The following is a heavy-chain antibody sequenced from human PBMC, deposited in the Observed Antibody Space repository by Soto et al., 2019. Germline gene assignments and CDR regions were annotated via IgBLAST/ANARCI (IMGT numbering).Heavy chain of an antibody. D-gene: IGHD4-17*01. V-gene: IGHV1-2*02. CDR3: ASDGYGDYLGAFDI. Sequence: ASLKVSCKASGYTFTGYYMHWVRQAPGQGLEWMGWINPNSGGTNYAQKFQGRVTMTRDTSISTAYMELSRLRSDDTAVYYCASDGYGDYLGAFDIWGQGTMVTVSS. CDR1: GYTFTGYY. J-gene: IGHJ3*02. CDR2: INPNSGGT.